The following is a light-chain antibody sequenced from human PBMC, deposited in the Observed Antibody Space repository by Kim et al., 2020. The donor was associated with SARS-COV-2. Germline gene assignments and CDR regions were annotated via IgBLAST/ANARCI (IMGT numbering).Light chain of an antibody. J-gene: IGLJ2*01. Sequence: GQAVRITCQGDSLRSDYASWYQQKPGQAPVLVIYGKNNRPSGIPDRFSGSSSGNTASLTITGAQAEDEADYYCNSRDSSGNPYVVFGGGTKVTVL. CDR2: GKN. CDR1: SLRSDY. V-gene: IGLV3-19*01. CDR3: NSRDSSGNPYVV.